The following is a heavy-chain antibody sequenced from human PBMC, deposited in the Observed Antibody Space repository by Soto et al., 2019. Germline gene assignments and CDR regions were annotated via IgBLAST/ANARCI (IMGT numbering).Heavy chain of an antibody. CDR3: ARDGGRHSGGIDY. D-gene: IGHD1-26*01. Sequence: QVQLVQSGAEVKKPGSSVKVSCKASGGTFSSYSINWVRQAPGQGLEWMVEIIPIFGTANYAQKLQGRVTITADESTSTAYMELISLRSEDTAVYYCARDGGRHSGGIDYWGQGNLVTVSS. J-gene: IGHJ4*02. V-gene: IGHV1-69*01. CDR2: IIPIFGTA. CDR1: GGTFSSYS.